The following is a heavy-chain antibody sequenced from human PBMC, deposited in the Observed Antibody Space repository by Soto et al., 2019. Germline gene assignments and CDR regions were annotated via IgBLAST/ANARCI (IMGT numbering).Heavy chain of an antibody. Sequence: TLSLTCTVSGGSISSGGYYWSWIRQHPGKGLEWIGYIYYSGSTYYNPSLKSRVTISVDTSKNQFSLKLSSVTAADTAVYYCARQVKGYYYYYGMDVWGQGTTVTGSS. J-gene: IGHJ6*02. CDR2: IYYSGST. CDR3: ARQVKGYYYYYGMDV. V-gene: IGHV4-31*03. CDR1: GGSISSGGYY.